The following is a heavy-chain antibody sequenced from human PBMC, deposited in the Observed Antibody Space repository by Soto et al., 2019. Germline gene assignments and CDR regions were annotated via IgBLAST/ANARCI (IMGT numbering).Heavy chain of an antibody. J-gene: IGHJ4*02. CDR3: AFGLDYGAPRTIDY. D-gene: IGHD4-17*01. Sequence: GGSLRLSCAASGFTFSSYAMHWVRQAPGKGLEWVAVISYDGSNKYYADSVKGRFTISRDNSKNTLYLQMNSLRAEDTAVYYCAFGLDYGAPRTIDYWCPGPLVTVSS. CDR2: ISYDGSNK. V-gene: IGHV3-30-3*01. CDR1: GFTFSSYA.